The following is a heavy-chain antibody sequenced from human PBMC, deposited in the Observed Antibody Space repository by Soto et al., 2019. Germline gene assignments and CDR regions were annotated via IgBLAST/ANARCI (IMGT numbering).Heavy chain of an antibody. J-gene: IGHJ5*02. CDR3: ARNVDYFDP. Sequence: QVQRVQSGPEVKKPGASVKVYCKVSGYTFTRYAMHWVRQAPGQGLEWMGWINTGNGNSHYSQKFQGRVTFTRDTSATTASMERTGLRPEDTAIYICARNVDYFDPWGQGTLVTVSS. CDR2: INTGNGNS. D-gene: IGHD4-17*01. CDR1: GYTFTRYA. V-gene: IGHV1-3*04.